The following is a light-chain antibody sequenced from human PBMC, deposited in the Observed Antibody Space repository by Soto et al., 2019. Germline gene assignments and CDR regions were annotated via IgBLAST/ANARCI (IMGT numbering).Light chain of an antibody. CDR3: QQYNNSPL. CDR1: QSVSSN. J-gene: IGKJ2*01. V-gene: IGKV3D-15*01. Sequence: EIVMTQSPATLSVSPGERATLSCRASQSVSSNLAWYQQKPGQAPRLLIYGASIRATGIPARFSGSGSGTEFTLTISSLQSEDFAVYYCQQYNNSPLFGQGTKLEIK. CDR2: GAS.